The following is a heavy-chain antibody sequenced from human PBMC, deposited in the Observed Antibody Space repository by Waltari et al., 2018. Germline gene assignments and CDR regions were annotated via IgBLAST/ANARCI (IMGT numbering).Heavy chain of an antibody. J-gene: IGHJ4*02. CDR2: ISLDGSNK. D-gene: IGHD3-10*01. CDR3: ARGDGYNFDY. CDR1: GFTFSSYG. V-gene: IGHV3-30*03. Sequence: QVQLVESGGGVVQPGRSLRLSCAASGFTFSSYGMHWVRQAPGKGLEWVAVISLDGSNKYYADYVKGRFTISRDNSKNTLYLQMNSLRAEDTAVYYCARGDGYNFDYWGQGTLVTVSS.